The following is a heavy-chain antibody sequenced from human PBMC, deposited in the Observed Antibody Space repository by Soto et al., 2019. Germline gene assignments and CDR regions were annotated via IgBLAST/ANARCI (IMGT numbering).Heavy chain of an antibody. J-gene: IGHJ4*02. V-gene: IGHV2-5*02. CDR3: AHRPIILTEFKGYFDH. Sequence: QITLKESGPTLVKPTQTLTLTCTFSGFSLNTYGVGVGWIRQPPGKALEWLALIYWDDDKTYSPPLQSRLTVSQDTSRNQVVLTMTNMDPVDTATYYCAHRPIILTEFKGYFDHWGQGIVVTVSS. CDR2: IYWDDDK. D-gene: IGHD3-9*01. CDR1: GFSLNTYGVG.